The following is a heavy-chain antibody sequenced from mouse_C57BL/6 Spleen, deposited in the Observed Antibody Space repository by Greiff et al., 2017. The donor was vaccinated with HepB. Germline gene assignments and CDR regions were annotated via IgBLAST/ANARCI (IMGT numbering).Heavy chain of an antibody. CDR2: IDPENGDT. Sequence: EVQLQHSGAELVRPGASVKLSCTASGFNIKDDYMHWVKQRPEQGLEWIGWIDPENGDTEYASKFQGKATITADTSSNTAYLQLSSLTSEDTAVYYCTRSYSNHWYFDVWGTGTTVTVSS. V-gene: IGHV14-4*01. J-gene: IGHJ1*03. D-gene: IGHD2-5*01. CDR3: TRSYSNHWYFDV. CDR1: GFNIKDDY.